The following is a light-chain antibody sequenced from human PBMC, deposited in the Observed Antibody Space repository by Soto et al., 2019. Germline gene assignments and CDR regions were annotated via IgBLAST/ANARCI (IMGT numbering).Light chain of an antibody. Sequence: EIVLTQSPATLSLSPGERATLSCRASQSLNSYLAWFQQKPGQAPRLLIYDASNRAADIPARFSGSGSGTDFTLTISSLEPAEFAVYYCQQRRDWPLTFGGGTKVEIK. J-gene: IGKJ4*01. CDR1: QSLNSY. CDR2: DAS. V-gene: IGKV3-11*01. CDR3: QQRRDWPLT.